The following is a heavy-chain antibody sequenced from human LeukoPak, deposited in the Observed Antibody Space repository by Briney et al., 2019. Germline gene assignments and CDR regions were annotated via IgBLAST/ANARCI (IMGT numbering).Heavy chain of an antibody. D-gene: IGHD4-17*01. Sequence: ASVKVSCKASGYTFTSYDINWVRQATGQGLEWMGWMNPNSGNTGYAQKFQGRVTMTRNTSISTAYMELSSLRSEDTAVYYCARGRLRNSVTPVNWFDPWGQGTLVTASS. CDR2: MNPNSGNT. V-gene: IGHV1-8*01. CDR3: ARGRLRNSVTPVNWFDP. CDR1: GYTFTSYD. J-gene: IGHJ5*02.